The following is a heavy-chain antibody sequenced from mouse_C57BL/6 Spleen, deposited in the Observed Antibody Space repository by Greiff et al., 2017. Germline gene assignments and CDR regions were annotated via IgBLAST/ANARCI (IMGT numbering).Heavy chain of an antibody. CDR2: IYPGDGDT. V-gene: IGHV1-82*01. J-gene: IGHJ4*01. D-gene: IGHD2-2*01. CDR1: GYAFSSSW. CDR3: ARSGDGYDENYAMDY. Sequence: VQLQESGPELVKPGASVKISCKASGYAFSSSWMNWVKQRPGKGLEWIGRIYPGDGDTNYNGKFKGKATLTADKSSSTAYMQLSSLTSEDSAVYFCARSGDGYDENYAMDYWGQGTSVTVSS.